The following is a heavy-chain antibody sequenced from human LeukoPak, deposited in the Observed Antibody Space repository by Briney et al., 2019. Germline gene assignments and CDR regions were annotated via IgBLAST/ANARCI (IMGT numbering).Heavy chain of an antibody. D-gene: IGHD4-17*01. V-gene: IGHV3-11*04. CDR3: ARAPAPVTTGSLDY. J-gene: IGHJ4*02. Sequence: GGSLRLSCAASGFTFSDYYMSWIRQAPGKGLEWVSYISSSANTIYYADSVKGRFTISRDNAKNSLYLQMNSPRAEDTAVYYCARAPAPVTTGSLDYWGQGTLVTVSS. CDR2: ISSSANTI. CDR1: GFTFSDYY.